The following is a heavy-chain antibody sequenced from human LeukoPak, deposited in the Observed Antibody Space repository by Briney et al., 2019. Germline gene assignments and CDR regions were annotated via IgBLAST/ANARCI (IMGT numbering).Heavy chain of an antibody. CDR2: ISGYNGNT. CDR1: GYRFTSYG. D-gene: IGHD2-2*01. J-gene: IGHJ4*02. Sequence: ASVKVSCKASGYRFTSYGISWVRPAPGQGLEWMGWISGYNGNTNYAQKLQGRVTMTTDTSTSTAYMELRSLRSDDTAVYYCAREYCSTTRCYMADYWGQGTLVTVSS. CDR3: AREYCSTTRCYMADY. V-gene: IGHV1-18*01.